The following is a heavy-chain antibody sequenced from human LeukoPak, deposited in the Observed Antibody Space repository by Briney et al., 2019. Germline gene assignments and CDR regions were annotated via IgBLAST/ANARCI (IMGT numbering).Heavy chain of an antibody. CDR2: IIPIFGTA. V-gene: IGHV1-69*01. Sequence: SVKASCKASGGTFSSYAISWVRQAPGQGLEWMGGIIPIFGTANYAQKFQGRVTITADESTSTAYMELSSLRSEDTAVYYCARAYGGYYGSGSFPYYYYYYGMDVWGQGTTVTVSS. J-gene: IGHJ6*02. CDR3: ARAYGGYYGSGSFPYYYYYYGMDV. D-gene: IGHD3-10*01. CDR1: GGTFSSYA.